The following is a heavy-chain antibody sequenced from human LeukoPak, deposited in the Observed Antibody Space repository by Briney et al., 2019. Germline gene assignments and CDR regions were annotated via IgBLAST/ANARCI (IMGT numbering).Heavy chain of an antibody. J-gene: IGHJ3*02. V-gene: IGHV3-48*02. D-gene: IGHD5-12*01. CDR3: ARDPQNYSGYDPHAFDI. CDR1: GFTFSSYS. Sequence: PGGSLRLSCAAPGFTFSSYSMNWVRQAPGKGLEWVSYISSSSSTIYYADSVKGRFTISRDNAKNSLYLQMNSPRDEDTAVYYCARDPQNYSGYDPHAFDIWGQGTMVTVSS. CDR2: ISSSSSTI.